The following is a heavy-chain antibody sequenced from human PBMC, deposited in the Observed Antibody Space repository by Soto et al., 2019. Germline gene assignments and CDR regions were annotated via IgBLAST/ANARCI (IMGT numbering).Heavy chain of an antibody. J-gene: IGHJ6*02. CDR3: ARDHYDFWSGQYYYYGMDV. V-gene: IGHV3-33*01. CDR2: IWYDGSNK. CDR1: GFTFSSYG. D-gene: IGHD3-3*01. Sequence: GGSLRLSCAASGFTFSSYGMHWVRQAPGKGLEWVAVIWYDGSNKYYADSVKGRFTISRDNSKNTLYLQMNSLRAEDTAVYYCARDHYDFWSGQYYYYGMDVWGQGTTVTVSS.